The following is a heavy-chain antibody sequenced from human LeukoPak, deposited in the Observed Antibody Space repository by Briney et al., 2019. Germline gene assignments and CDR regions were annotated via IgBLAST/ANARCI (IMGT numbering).Heavy chain of an antibody. V-gene: IGHV4-39*07. CDR1: GGSISTSNYY. Sequence: PSETLSLACSVSGGSISTSNYYWVWIRQSPEKGLEWIGSIFHNGNAFYSPSLQSRVTMSLDTSKSQFYLRLTSVTAADTALYYCPKTKLDWLLFDFWGQGILVTVSS. D-gene: IGHD3-9*01. CDR3: PKTKLDWLLFDF. CDR2: IFHNGNA. J-gene: IGHJ4*02.